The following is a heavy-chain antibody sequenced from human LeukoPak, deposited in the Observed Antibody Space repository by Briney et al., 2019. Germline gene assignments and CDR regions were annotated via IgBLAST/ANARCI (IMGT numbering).Heavy chain of an antibody. CDR2: INANSGGT. D-gene: IGHD6-19*01. CDR1: GYTFTAYY. Sequence: GASVKVSCKASGYTFTAYYMHWVRQAPGQGLEWMGWINANSGGTNSAQRFQGRVTMTRDTSISTAYMELSRLRSDDTAVYYCARQVSSGRYYSDFWGQGTLVTVSS. V-gene: IGHV1-2*02. CDR3: ARQVSSGRYYSDF. J-gene: IGHJ4*02.